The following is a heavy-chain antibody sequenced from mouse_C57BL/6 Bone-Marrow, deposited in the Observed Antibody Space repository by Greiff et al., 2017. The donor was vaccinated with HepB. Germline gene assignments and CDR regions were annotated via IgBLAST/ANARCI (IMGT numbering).Heavy chain of an antibody. J-gene: IGHJ2*01. Sequence: EVQLQQSGPGLAKPSQTLSLTCSVTGYSITSDYWNWIRNFPGNKLEYMGYISYSGSTYYNPSLKSRIAITRDTSKNQYYLQLNSVTTEDTATYYCARDTMVTTGFDYGGQGNTLTVSA. CDR3: ARDTMVTTGFDY. D-gene: IGHD2-2*01. CDR1: GYSITSDY. CDR2: ISYSGST. V-gene: IGHV3-8*01.